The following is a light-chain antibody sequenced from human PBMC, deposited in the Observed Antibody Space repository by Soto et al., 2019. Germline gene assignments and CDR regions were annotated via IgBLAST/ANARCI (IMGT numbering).Light chain of an antibody. CDR3: QQYGGSPIT. V-gene: IGKV3-20*01. Sequence: EIVVTQSPGTLSLSPGEGATLSCRASQSVTTRLAWYQHKPGQAPTLLMSGASNRASGVPVRFSGSGSGTDFTLTITRLEPEDFALYYCQQYGGSPITFGLGTRLEIK. CDR1: QSVTTR. J-gene: IGKJ5*01. CDR2: GAS.